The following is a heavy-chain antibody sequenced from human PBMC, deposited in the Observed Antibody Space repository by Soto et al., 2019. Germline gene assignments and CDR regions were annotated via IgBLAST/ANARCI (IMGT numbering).Heavy chain of an antibody. D-gene: IGHD6-6*01. Sequence: SVKVSCNASGGTFSSYAISWVRPAPGQGLEWMGGLIPIFGTANYAQKFQGRVTITADESTSTAYMELSSLRSEDTAVYYCARTIEYSSSSSIDYWGQGTLVTVSS. V-gene: IGHV1-69*13. CDR3: ARTIEYSSSSSIDY. CDR2: LIPIFGTA. J-gene: IGHJ4*02. CDR1: GGTFSSYA.